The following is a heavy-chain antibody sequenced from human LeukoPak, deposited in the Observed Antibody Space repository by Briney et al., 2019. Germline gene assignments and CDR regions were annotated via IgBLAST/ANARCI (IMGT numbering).Heavy chain of an antibody. CDR1: GGSISSYY. Sequence: SETLSLTCTVSGGSISSYYWSWIRQPPGKGLEWIGYIYTSGSTNYNPSLKSRVTISVDTSKNQFSLELSSVTSADTAVYYCARQVFWSGYLDYWGQGTLVTVSS. D-gene: IGHD3-3*01. CDR2: IYTSGST. V-gene: IGHV4-4*09. J-gene: IGHJ4*02. CDR3: ARQVFWSGYLDY.